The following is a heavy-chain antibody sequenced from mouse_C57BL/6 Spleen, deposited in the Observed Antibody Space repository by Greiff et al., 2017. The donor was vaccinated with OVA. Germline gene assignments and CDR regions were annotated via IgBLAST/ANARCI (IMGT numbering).Heavy chain of an antibody. CDR3: ARDLYWYFDV. Sequence: EVKLMESGPGLVKPSQSLSLTCSVTGYSITSGYYWNWIRQFPGNKLEWMGYISYDGSNNYNPSLKNRISITRDTSKNQFFLKLNSVTTEDTATYYCARDLYWYFDVWGTGTTVTVSS. V-gene: IGHV3-6*01. J-gene: IGHJ1*03. CDR1: GYSITSGYY. CDR2: ISYDGSN.